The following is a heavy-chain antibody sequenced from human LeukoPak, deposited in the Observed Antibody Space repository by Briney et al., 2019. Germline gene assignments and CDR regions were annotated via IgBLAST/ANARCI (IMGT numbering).Heavy chain of an antibody. V-gene: IGHV3-48*03. CDR1: GFTFSSYE. CDR2: ISSSGSTI. Sequence: TGGSLRLSCAASGFTFSSYEMNWVRQAPGKGLEWVSYISSSGSTIYYADSVKGRFTISRDNAKNSLYLQMNSLRAEDTAVYYCARDCPSSYYDILTGYYWSGGAYFDYWGQGTLVTVSS. CDR3: ARDCPSSYYDILTGYYWSGGAYFDY. D-gene: IGHD3-9*01. J-gene: IGHJ4*02.